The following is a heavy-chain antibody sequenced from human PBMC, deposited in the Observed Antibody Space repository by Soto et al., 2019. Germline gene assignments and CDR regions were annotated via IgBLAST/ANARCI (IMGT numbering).Heavy chain of an antibody. V-gene: IGHV3-66*01. CDR1: GFTASANY. CDR2: IYSDGRT. D-gene: IGHD1-26*01. J-gene: IGHJ6*03. CDR3: ARERIIVPARPYYYYYMDV. Sequence: GGSLRLSCAASGFTASANYMTWVRQAPGKGLYWVSTIYSDGRTFYADSVKGRFTISRDDSKNSLYLHLSGVTVEDTAEYYCARERIIVPARPYYYYYMDVWGKGTTVTVSS.